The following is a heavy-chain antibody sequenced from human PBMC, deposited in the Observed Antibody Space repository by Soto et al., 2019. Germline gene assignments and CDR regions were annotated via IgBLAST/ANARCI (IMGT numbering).Heavy chain of an antibody. Sequence: EVQLVESGGGLVKPGGSLRLSCAASGFTFSSYSMNWVRQAPGKGLEWVSSISSSSSYIYYADSVKGRFTISRDNAKNSLYLQMNSLRAEDTAVYYCARDPGSMRAYFDYWGQGTLVTVSS. J-gene: IGHJ4*02. CDR1: GFTFSSYS. V-gene: IGHV3-21*01. CDR3: ARDPGSMRAYFDY. CDR2: ISSSSSYI. D-gene: IGHD3-22*01.